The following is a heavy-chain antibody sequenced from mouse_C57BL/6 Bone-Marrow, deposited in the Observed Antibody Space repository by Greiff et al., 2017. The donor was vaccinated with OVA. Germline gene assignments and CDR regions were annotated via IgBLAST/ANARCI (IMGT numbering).Heavy chain of an antibody. V-gene: IGHV1-80*01. CDR3: ASGGLRREGFDY. D-gene: IGHD2-2*01. CDR1: GYAFSSYW. CDR2: IYPGDGDT. Sequence: QVHVKQSGAELVKPGASVKISCKASGYAFSSYWMNWVKQRPGKGLEWIGQIYPGDGDTNSNGKFKGKATLTADKSSSTAYMQLSSLTSEDSAVYFCASGGLRREGFDYWGQGTTLTVSS. J-gene: IGHJ2*01.